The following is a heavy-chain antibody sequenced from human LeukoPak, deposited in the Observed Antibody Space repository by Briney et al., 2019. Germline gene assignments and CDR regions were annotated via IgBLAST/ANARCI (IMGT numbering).Heavy chain of an antibody. CDR1: GFTFSSYS. J-gene: IGHJ4*02. V-gene: IGHV3-21*01. D-gene: IGHD6-6*01. CDR2: ISSSSSYI. Sequence: GGSLRLSCAASGFTFSSYSMNWVRQAPGKGLEWVSSISSSSSYIYYADSVKGRFTISRDNAKNSLYLQMNSLRAEDTAVYYCARYSSSSARGDDWGQGTLVTVSS. CDR3: ARYSSSSARGDD.